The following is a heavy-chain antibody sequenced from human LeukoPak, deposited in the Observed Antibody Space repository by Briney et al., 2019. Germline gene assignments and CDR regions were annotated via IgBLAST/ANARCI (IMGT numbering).Heavy chain of an antibody. V-gene: IGHV4-34*01. CDR2: INHSGST. CDR1: GGSFTGYY. CDR3: ARGPYSYDSSGAFDI. Sequence: SETLSLTCAVYGGSFTGYYWSWIRQPPGKGLEWIGEINHSGSTNYNPSLRSRVTISVDTSKNQFSLKLSSVTAADTAVYFCARGPYSYDSSGAFDIWGQGTMVTVSS. D-gene: IGHD3-22*01. J-gene: IGHJ3*02.